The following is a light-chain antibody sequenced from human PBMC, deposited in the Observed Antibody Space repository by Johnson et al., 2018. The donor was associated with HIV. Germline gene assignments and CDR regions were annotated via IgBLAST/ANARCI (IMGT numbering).Light chain of an antibody. V-gene: IGLV1-47*01. CDR2: RNN. Sequence: QSVLTQPPSVPAAPGQKVTISCSGSSSNIGNNYVSWYQQLPGAAPKLLIYRNNQRPSGVPDRFSGSKSGTSASLAISGLQSEDEADYFCATWDDSLNAYVFGAGTKVTVL. J-gene: IGLJ1*01. CDR1: SSNIGNNY. CDR3: ATWDDSLNAYV.